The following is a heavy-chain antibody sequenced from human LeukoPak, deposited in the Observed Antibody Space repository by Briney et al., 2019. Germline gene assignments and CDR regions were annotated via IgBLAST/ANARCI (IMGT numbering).Heavy chain of an antibody. CDR3: ARSLSGSYSAFDY. CDR1: GFTFSSYS. J-gene: IGHJ4*02. Sequence: GGSLRLSCAASGFTFSSYSTNWVRQAPGKGLEWVSSISSSSSYIYYADSVKGRFTISRDNAKNSLYLQMNSLRAEDTAVYYCARSLSGSYSAFDYWGQGTLVTVSS. CDR2: ISSSSSYI. D-gene: IGHD1-26*01. V-gene: IGHV3-21*01.